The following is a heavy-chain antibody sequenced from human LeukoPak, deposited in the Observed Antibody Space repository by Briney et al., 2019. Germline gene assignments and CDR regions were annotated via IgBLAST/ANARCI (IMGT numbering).Heavy chain of an antibody. CDR2: INPRGGST. V-gene: IGHV1-46*01. D-gene: IGHD3-22*01. J-gene: IGHJ4*02. Sequence: ASVKVSCMASGYIFTAYYIHWVRQAPGQGLEWMGIINPRGGSTTYAQKFQGRVTMTRDTSTSTVYMELSSLRSEDTAVYYCARGFYDSSGYYLGYWGQGTLVTVSS. CDR3: ARGFYDSSGYYLGY. CDR1: GYIFTAYY.